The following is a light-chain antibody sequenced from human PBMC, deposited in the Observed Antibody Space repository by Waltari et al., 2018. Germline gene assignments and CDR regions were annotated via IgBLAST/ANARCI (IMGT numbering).Light chain of an antibody. CDR3: SSYASTSPYV. Sequence: QSALTQPASVSGSPGQSITIPCTGTSSDVGGYNYVSWYQQHPGTAPKLMIYDVSNRPSGVSDRFSGSKSGTTASLTISGLQAEDEADYYCSSYASTSPYVFGTGTKVTVL. V-gene: IGLV2-14*03. CDR1: SSDVGGYNY. J-gene: IGLJ1*01. CDR2: DVS.